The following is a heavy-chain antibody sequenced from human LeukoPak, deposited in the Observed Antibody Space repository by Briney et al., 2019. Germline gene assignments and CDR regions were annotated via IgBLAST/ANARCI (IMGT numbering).Heavy chain of an antibody. CDR2: IWNDGSYK. J-gene: IGHJ3*01. Sequence: GGSLRLSCAASGFTFSSYHMHWLRQAPGKGLEWVAVIWNDGSYKYYVDSVKGRFAISRDNARNTLYLGLNSLRAEDTAIYYCARPLGVTYAFNVWGQGTMVTVSS. CDR1: GFTFSSYH. V-gene: IGHV3-33*01. CDR3: ARPLGVTYAFNV. D-gene: IGHD3-16*01.